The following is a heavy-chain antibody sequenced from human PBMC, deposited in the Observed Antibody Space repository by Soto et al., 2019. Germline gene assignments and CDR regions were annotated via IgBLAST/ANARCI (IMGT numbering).Heavy chain of an antibody. D-gene: IGHD4-4*01. J-gene: IGHJ4*02. CDR1: GFTVTSNG. Sequence: EVKLLESGGGLVQPGGSLRLSCGGSGFTVTSNGVSWVRQAPGKGLEWVSAISPNGQGIWYADSVKGRFTISRDISRNTVFLQMDSLRAEDTAVYYCAKVRQYPRDYFHYWGQGTMVTVSS. CDR3: AKVRQYPRDYFHY. V-gene: IGHV3-23*01. CDR2: ISPNGQGI.